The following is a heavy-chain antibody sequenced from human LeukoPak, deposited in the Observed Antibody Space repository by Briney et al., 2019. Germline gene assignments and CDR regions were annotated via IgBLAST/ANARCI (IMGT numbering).Heavy chain of an antibody. CDR3: ARGRSRDAFDI. CDR2: IGSSSSTI. J-gene: IGHJ3*02. V-gene: IGHV3-48*01. Sequence: GGSLRLSCAASGFTFSSYSMNWVRQAPGKGLEWVSYIGSSSSTIYYADSVKGRFTISRDNAKNSLYLQMNSLRAEDTAVYYCARGRSRDAFDIWGQGTMVTVSS. CDR1: GFTFSSYS.